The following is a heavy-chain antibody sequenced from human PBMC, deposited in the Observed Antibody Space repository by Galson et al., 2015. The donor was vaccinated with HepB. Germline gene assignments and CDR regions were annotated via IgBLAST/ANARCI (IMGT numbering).Heavy chain of an antibody. CDR1: GFTVSSNY. Sequence: SLRLSCAASGFTVSSNYMSWVRQAPGKGLEWVSVIYSGGSTYYADSVKGRFTISRDDSKNTLYLQMNSLRAEDTAVYYCARDSRYDILTGFSGGLPDAFDIWGQGTMVTVSS. J-gene: IGHJ3*02. CDR3: ARDSRYDILTGFSGGLPDAFDI. V-gene: IGHV3-66*01. D-gene: IGHD3-9*01. CDR2: IYSGGST.